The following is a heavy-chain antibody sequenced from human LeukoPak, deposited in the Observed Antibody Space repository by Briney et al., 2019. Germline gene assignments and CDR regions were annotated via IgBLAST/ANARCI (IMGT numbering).Heavy chain of an antibody. D-gene: IGHD3-10*01. CDR2: IHFSGNT. CDR3: ARRVQMSSASATSDTWLDP. Sequence: SETLTLTCTVSGDSISSYYWNWIRQPPGKGLEWIGHIHFSGNTNYNPSLKSRVTISLDSANHQFSLRLISVTAADTAVYYCARRVQMSSASATSDTWLDPWGQGTLVSVSP. CDR1: GDSISSYY. V-gene: IGHV4-59*01. J-gene: IGHJ5*02.